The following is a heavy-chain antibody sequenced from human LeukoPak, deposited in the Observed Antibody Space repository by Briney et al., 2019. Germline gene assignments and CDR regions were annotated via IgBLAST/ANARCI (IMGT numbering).Heavy chain of an antibody. D-gene: IGHD3-3*01. CDR1: GYTFTSYY. J-gene: IGHJ4*02. CDR3: ARDPTGEWLMRYYFDY. V-gene: IGHV1-46*01. Sequence: ASVTVSCKASGYTFTSYYMHWVRQAPGQGLEWMGIINPSGGSTSYAQKFQGRVTLTRDTSTSTVYMELSSLRSEDTAVYYCARDPTGEWLMRYYFDYWGQGTLVTVSS. CDR2: INPSGGST.